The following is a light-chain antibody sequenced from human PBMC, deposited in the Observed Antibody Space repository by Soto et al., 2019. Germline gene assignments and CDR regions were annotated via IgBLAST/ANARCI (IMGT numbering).Light chain of an antibody. CDR2: KSS. J-gene: IGKJ1*01. V-gene: IGKV1-5*03. Sequence: DIQMTQSPSTLSASVGDRVTITFRASQSISSWLAWYKQKPGKGPKLLISKSSSLESGVPSRFSGSGSGTEFTLTISSLQPDDFATYYCQQYNSYSRTFGQGTKVEIK. CDR3: QQYNSYSRT. CDR1: QSISSW.